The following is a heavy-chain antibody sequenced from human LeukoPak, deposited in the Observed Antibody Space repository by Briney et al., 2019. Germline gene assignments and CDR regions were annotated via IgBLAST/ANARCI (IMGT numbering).Heavy chain of an antibody. Sequence: ASVKVSCKASGYTFTSYAMNWVRQAPGQGLKWMGWINTNTGNPTYAQGFTGRFVFSLDTSVSTAYLQISSLKAEDTAVYYCARVDLYYDYVWGSYRPVYFDYWGQGTLVTVSS. D-gene: IGHD3-16*02. CDR1: GYTFTSYA. J-gene: IGHJ4*02. CDR2: INTNTGNP. CDR3: ARVDLYYDYVWGSYRPVYFDY. V-gene: IGHV7-4-1*02.